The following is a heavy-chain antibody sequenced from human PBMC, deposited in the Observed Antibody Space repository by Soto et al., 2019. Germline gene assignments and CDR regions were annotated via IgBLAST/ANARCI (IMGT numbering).Heavy chain of an antibody. CDR1: GFTFSNYG. Sequence: RRLSCAASGFTFSNYGMHWVRQAPGKGLEWVAVIWYDGNNKYYADSVKGRFTISRDNSNNTLYVQMTSLRAEDTAVYYCARGLQSLFDYWGQGTLVTVSS. J-gene: IGHJ4*02. CDR3: ARGLQSLFDY. V-gene: IGHV3-33*01. CDR2: IWYDGNNK.